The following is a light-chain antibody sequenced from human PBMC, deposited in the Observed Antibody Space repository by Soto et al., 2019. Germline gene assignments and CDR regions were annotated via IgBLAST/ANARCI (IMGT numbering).Light chain of an antibody. CDR2: VAS. J-gene: IGKJ2*01. V-gene: IGKV1-39*01. CDR3: LQTDSVPYT. Sequence: DIQMTQSPSSLSASVGDRVTLTCRASQSISSYLNWYQLKPGRPPKLLIYVASSLQAGVPSRFSGAGSETDFTLTITELQPEDFTSYFCLQTDSVPYTCGQGT. CDR1: QSISSY.